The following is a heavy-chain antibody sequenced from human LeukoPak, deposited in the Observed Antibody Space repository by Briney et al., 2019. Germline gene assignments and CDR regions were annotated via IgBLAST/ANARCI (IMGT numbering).Heavy chain of an antibody. CDR1: GDSISGGGYY. CDR2: IYYSGST. Sequence: PSETLSLTCAVSGDSISGGGYYWSWIRQHPGKGLEWIGYIYYSGSTYYNPSLKSRVTISVDTSKNQFSLKLSSVTAADTAVYYCATYLRGPQANWFDPWGQGTLVTVSS. J-gene: IGHJ5*02. V-gene: IGHV4-31*11. CDR3: ATYLRGPQANWFDP. D-gene: IGHD3-16*01.